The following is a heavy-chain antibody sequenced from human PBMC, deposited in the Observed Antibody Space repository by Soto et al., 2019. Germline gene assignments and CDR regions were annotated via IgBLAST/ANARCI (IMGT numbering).Heavy chain of an antibody. CDR1: GYTFTSYG. Sequence: ASVKVSCKASGYTFTSYGISWVRQAPGQGLEWMGWISAYNGNTNYAQKLQGRVTMTTDTSTSTAYMELRSLRSDDTAVYYCARDRLIAVGATYWFDPWGQGTLVTVSS. CDR3: ARDRLIAVGATYWFDP. V-gene: IGHV1-18*01. J-gene: IGHJ5*02. D-gene: IGHD1-26*01. CDR2: ISAYNGNT.